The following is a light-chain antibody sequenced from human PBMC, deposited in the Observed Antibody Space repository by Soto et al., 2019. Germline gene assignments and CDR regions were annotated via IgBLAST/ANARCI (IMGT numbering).Light chain of an antibody. V-gene: IGKV1-6*01. CDR1: QGIRND. Sequence: AIQMTQSPSSLSASVGDRVTITCRASQGIRNDLGWYQQKPGQAPKLLIYATSSLQTGVPSRFSGSGSGTDFTLTIYSLQPEDFATYYCLQDYIYPLTFGGGTKVEIK. CDR3: LQDYIYPLT. CDR2: ATS. J-gene: IGKJ4*01.